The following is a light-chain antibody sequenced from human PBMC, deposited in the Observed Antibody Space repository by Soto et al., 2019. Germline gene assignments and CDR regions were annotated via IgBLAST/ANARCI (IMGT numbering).Light chain of an antibody. J-gene: IGKJ4*01. CDR1: QGISSY. V-gene: IGKV1-9*01. CDR3: QQLNSYPLT. Sequence: DIQLTQSPSFLSASVGDRVTSTCRASQGISSYLAWYQQKPGKAPKLLIYAASTLQSGVPSRFSGSGSGTEFTLTISSLQPEDFATYYCQQLNSYPLTFGGGIKADIK. CDR2: AAS.